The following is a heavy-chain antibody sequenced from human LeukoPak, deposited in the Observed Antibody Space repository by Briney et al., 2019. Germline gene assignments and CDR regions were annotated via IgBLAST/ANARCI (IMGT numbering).Heavy chain of an antibody. CDR2: ISYDGSNR. J-gene: IGHJ4*02. V-gene: IGHV3-30*01. CDR3: ARVGRMWQPLGYYFDY. Sequence: PGGSLRLSCAASGFSFSSYSVHWIRQAPGKGLEWVAIISYDGSNRYYSDSVKGRSTISRDNSKSTLYLQLNSLRVEDTAVYYCARVGRMWQPLGYYFDYWGQGTLVTVSS. D-gene: IGHD5-12*01. CDR1: GFSFSSYS.